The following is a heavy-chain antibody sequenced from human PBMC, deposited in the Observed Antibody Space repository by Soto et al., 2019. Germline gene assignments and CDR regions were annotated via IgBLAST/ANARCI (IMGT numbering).Heavy chain of an antibody. Sequence: ETLSLTCTVSGGSISSYYWSWIRQPPGKGLEWIGYIYYSGSTNYNPSLKSRVSISIDTSKNQFSLKLSSVTAADTAVYYCARAYGYYFDYWGQGTLVTVSS. D-gene: IGHD4-17*01. J-gene: IGHJ4*02. V-gene: IGHV4-59*01. CDR1: GGSISSYY. CDR3: ARAYGYYFDY. CDR2: IYYSGST.